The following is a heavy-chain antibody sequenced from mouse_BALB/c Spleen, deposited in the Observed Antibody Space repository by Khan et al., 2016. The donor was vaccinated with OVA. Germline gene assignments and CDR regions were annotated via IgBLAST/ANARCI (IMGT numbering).Heavy chain of an antibody. V-gene: IGHV2-6*02. J-gene: IGHJ4*01. CDR2: IWSDGST. Sequence: QVQLKQSGPGLVAPSQSLSITCTVSGFSLTTYGVHWVRQPPGQGLEWLVVIWSDGSTNYNSVLKSRLSISKDNSKSQVFLKMNSLQTDDTARYYCARWFDGYSSLYAMDYWGQGTSVTVSS. D-gene: IGHD2-3*01. CDR3: ARWFDGYSSLYAMDY. CDR1: GFSLTTYG.